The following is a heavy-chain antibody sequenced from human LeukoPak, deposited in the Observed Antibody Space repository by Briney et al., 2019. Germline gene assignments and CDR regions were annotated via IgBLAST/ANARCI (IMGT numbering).Heavy chain of an antibody. CDR1: GGSVSSYY. V-gene: IGHV4-4*07. CDR3: ARDRVDIVATRYYSDY. CDR2: IDSSGST. J-gene: IGHJ4*02. D-gene: IGHD5-12*01. Sequence: SETLSLTCTVSGGSVSSYYWNWLRQPAGKGPEWIGRIDSSGSTNYNPSLRSRVTMSLDTSKNQFFLKLTSVTAADTAVYYCARDRVDIVATRYYSDYWGQGILVTVSS.